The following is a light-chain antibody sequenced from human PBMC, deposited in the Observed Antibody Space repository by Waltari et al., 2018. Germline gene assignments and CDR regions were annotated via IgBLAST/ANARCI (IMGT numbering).Light chain of an antibody. CDR1: SSDVGGYNS. Sequence: QSALTQPASVSGSPGQSITISCTGTSSDVGGYNSVSWYQQHPGTAPKLMIFEVSNRTSGVSIRFSGSKSGNTASLTISGLQAEDESDYYCSSYTSSSTPWVFGGGTKLTVL. CDR3: SSYTSSSTPWV. J-gene: IGLJ3*02. CDR2: EVS. V-gene: IGLV2-14*01.